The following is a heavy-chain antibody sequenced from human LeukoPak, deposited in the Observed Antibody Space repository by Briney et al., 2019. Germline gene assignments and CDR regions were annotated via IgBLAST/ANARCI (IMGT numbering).Heavy chain of an antibody. CDR1: GYTFTGYY. J-gene: IGHJ4*02. D-gene: IGHD3-16*01. Sequence: GASVKVSCKASGYTFTGYYMHWVRQAPGQGLEWMGRINPNSGGTNYAQKFQGRVTMTRDTSISTAYMELSRLRPDDTAVYYCARARGYGIHYFDYWGQGTLVTVSS. CDR3: ARARGYGIHYFDY. V-gene: IGHV1-2*06. CDR2: INPNSGGT.